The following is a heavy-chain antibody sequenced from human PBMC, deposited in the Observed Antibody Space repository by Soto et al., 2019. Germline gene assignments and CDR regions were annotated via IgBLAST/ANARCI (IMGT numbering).Heavy chain of an antibody. CDR3: ARDISGSYYGYYFDY. V-gene: IGHV3-20*04. J-gene: IGHJ4*02. CDR2: INWNGGST. Sequence: VQLLESGGGVVRPGGSLRLSCAASGFTFDDYGMSWVRQAPGKGLEWVSGINWNGGSTGYADSVKGRFTISRDNAKNSLYLQMNSLSAEDTALYYCARDISGSYYGYYFDYWGQGSLVTVSS. D-gene: IGHD1-26*01. CDR1: GFTFDDYG.